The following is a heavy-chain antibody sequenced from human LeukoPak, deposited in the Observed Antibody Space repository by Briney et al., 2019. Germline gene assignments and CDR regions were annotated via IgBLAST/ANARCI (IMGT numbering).Heavy chain of an antibody. J-gene: IGHJ4*02. CDR2: INPSGGST. V-gene: IGHV1-46*01. CDR1: GGTFSSYA. Sequence: GSVKVSCKASGGTFSSYAISWVRQAPGQGLEWMGLINPSGGSTSYAQKFQGRVTMTRDTSTSTVYMELSSLRSEDTAVYYCAMKFYDFWSGYLDYWGQGTLVTVSS. CDR3: AMKFYDFWSGYLDY. D-gene: IGHD3-3*01.